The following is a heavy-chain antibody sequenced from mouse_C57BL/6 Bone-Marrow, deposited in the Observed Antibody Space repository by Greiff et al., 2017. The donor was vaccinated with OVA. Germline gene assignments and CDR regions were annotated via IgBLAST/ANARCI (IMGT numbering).Heavy chain of an antibody. CDR2: IGHGSGST. CDR1: GYTFTDYY. D-gene: IGHD2-4*01. Sequence: LQESGAELVKPGASVKISCKASGYTFTDYYINWVKQRPGQGLEWIGKIGHGSGSTYYNEKFKGKATLTADKSSRPAYMQLSSLTSEDSAVYFCTYDYDPWFAYWVQGTLVTVSA. J-gene: IGHJ3*01. V-gene: IGHV1-77*01. CDR3: TYDYDPWFAY.